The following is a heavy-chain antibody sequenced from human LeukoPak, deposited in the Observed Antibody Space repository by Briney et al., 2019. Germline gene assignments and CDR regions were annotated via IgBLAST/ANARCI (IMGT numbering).Heavy chain of an antibody. Sequence: GRSLRLSCAASGFAFSSYAIHWVRQAPGKGLEWVAAISFDGSREYYADSVKGRITISRDNSKNTLNLRMNSLRAEDTAVYYCARDIWEVAAGARLDYWGQGTLVTVSS. V-gene: IGHV3-33*05. CDR1: GFAFSSYA. J-gene: IGHJ4*02. CDR3: ARDIWEVAAGARLDY. D-gene: IGHD2-15*01. CDR2: ISFDGSRE.